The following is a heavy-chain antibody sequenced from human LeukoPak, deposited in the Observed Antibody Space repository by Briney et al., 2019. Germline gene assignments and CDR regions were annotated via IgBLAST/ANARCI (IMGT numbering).Heavy chain of an antibody. CDR1: GYTFTSYG. V-gene: IGHV1-18*01. J-gene: IGHJ4*02. D-gene: IGHD3-22*01. Sequence: GASVKVSCKASGYTFTSYGISWVRQAPGQGLEWMGWISAYNGDTNYAQKLQGRVTMTTDTSTSTAYMELRSLRSDDTAVYYCARGSPHDSRGYCRYWGQGTLVTVSS. CDR2: ISAYNGDT. CDR3: ARGSPHDSRGYCRY.